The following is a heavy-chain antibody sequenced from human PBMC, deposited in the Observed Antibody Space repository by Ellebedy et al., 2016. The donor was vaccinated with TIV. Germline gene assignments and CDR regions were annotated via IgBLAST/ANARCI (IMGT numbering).Heavy chain of an antibody. CDR3: ARVRSGLWFGGFDY. Sequence: PGGSLRLSCAASGFTFSSYSMNWVRQAPGKGLEWVSSISSSSSYIYYADSVKGRFTISRDNAKNSLYLQMNSLRAEDTAVYYCARVRSGLWFGGFDYWGQGTLVTVSS. V-gene: IGHV3-21*01. CDR2: ISSSSSYI. CDR1: GFTFSSYS. J-gene: IGHJ4*02. D-gene: IGHD3-10*01.